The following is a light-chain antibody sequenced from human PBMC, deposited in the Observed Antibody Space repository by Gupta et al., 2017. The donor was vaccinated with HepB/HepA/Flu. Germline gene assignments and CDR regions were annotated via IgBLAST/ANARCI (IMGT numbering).Light chain of an antibody. CDR3: QKYNRALTWT. V-gene: IGKV1-27*01. Sequence: DIQMPQSPSSLSASVGDRVTLTCRASQGISNYLAWYQQRPGKVPKLLIYAAYTVESGVPSRFSGSGSGTEFTLTISSLQPEDVATYYCQKYNRALTWTFGQGTKVEIK. CDR1: QGISNY. J-gene: IGKJ1*01. CDR2: AAY.